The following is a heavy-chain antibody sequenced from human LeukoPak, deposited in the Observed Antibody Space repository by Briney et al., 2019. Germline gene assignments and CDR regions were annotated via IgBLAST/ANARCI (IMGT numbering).Heavy chain of an antibody. J-gene: IGHJ6*02. CDR1: GYTLTELS. D-gene: IGHD5-24*01. Sequence: GASVKVSCKVSGYTLTELSMHWVRQAPGKGLEWMGGFDPEDGETIYAQKFQGRVTMTEDTSTDTAYMELSSLRSEDTAVYYCATGGDGSPHYYYYYGMDVWGQGTTVTVSS. CDR2: FDPEDGET. CDR3: ATGGDGSPHYYYYYGMDV. V-gene: IGHV1-24*01.